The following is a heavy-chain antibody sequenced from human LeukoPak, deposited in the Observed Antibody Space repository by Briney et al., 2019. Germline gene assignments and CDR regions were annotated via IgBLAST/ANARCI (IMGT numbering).Heavy chain of an antibody. CDR3: ARVARDIVVVPAAIDYFDY. CDR1: GCTFSDYY. V-gene: IGHV3-11*04. Sequence: PGGSLRLSCAASGCTFSDYYMSWIRQAPGKGLEWVSYISSSGSTIYYADSVKGRFTISRDNAKNSLYLQMNSLRAEDTAVYYCARVARDIVVVPAAIDYFDYWGQGTLVTVSS. CDR2: ISSSGSTI. J-gene: IGHJ4*02. D-gene: IGHD2-2*01.